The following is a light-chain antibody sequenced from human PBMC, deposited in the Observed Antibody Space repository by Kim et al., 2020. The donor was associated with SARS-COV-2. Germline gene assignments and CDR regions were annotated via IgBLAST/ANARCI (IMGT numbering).Light chain of an antibody. V-gene: IGKV3-11*01. Sequence: EIVLTQSPATLSLSPGDRATLSCRASQSVSNYLAWYQQKPGQAPRLLIYAASNRATGIPSRFSGSGSGTDFTLTISSLEPEDFAVYYCQQRSNWPLMYTFGQGTKLEIK. CDR3: QQRSNWPLMYT. CDR1: QSVSNY. J-gene: IGKJ2*01. CDR2: AAS.